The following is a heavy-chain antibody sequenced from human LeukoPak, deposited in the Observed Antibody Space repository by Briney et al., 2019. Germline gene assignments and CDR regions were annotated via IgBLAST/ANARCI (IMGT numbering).Heavy chain of an antibody. V-gene: IGHV4-39*01. D-gene: IGHD1-7*01. CDR2: IYYSGST. Sequence: PSETLSLTCTVSGGSISSSSYYWGWIRQPPGKGLEWIGSIYYSGSTYYNPSLKSRVTISVDTSKNQFSLKLSSVTAADTAVYYCARFFNDRNWNYVIDYWGQGTLVTVSS. CDR3: ARFFNDRNWNYVIDY. J-gene: IGHJ4*02. CDR1: GGSISSSSYY.